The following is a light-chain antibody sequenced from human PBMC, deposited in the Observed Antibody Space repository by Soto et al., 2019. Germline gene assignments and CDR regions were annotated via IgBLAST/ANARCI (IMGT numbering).Light chain of an antibody. CDR2: GAS. V-gene: IGKV3-20*01. CDR1: QSVTSNY. CDR3: QQYGNSGVT. J-gene: IGKJ3*01. Sequence: EIVLTQSPGTLSLSPGERATLSCRASQSVTSNYLAWYQQKPGQAPRLLIFGASIRDTGIPDRFSGSGSGTDFTLTISRLEPEDFAVYYCQQYGNSGVTFGPGTKVDIK.